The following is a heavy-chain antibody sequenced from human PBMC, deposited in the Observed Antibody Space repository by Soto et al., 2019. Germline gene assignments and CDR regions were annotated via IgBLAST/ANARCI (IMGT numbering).Heavy chain of an antibody. D-gene: IGHD3-3*01. CDR3: TTELSITIFGVVIIYYFDY. CDR2: IKSKTDGGTT. Sequence: GGSLRLSCAASGFPFSNAWMNWVRQAPGKGLEWVGRIKSKTDGGTTDYAAPVKGRFTISRDDSKNTLYLQMNSLKTEDTAVYYCTTELSITIFGVVIIYYFDYWGQGTLVTVSS. CDR1: GFPFSNAW. J-gene: IGHJ4*02. V-gene: IGHV3-15*07.